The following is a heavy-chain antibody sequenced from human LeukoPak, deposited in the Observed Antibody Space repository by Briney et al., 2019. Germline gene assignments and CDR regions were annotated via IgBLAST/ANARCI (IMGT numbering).Heavy chain of an antibody. D-gene: IGHD6-19*01. Sequence: PGGSLRLSCEGSAFIFSGHWMSWVRQTPGKGLEWVASIKEDGSERQYVDSVKGRFSISRDNTKGSLFLQLNSLRAEDTAVYYCASGIAQWLDYYFDYWGQGTLVTVSS. J-gene: IGHJ4*02. CDR1: AFIFSGHW. V-gene: IGHV3-7*03. CDR2: IKEDGSER. CDR3: ASGIAQWLDYYFDY.